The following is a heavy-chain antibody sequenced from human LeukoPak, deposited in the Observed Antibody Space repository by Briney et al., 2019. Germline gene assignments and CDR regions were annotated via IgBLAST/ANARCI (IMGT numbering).Heavy chain of an antibody. CDR2: ISSTSGTI. J-gene: IGHJ4*02. CDR3: ASGYCSAGSCHNFDY. D-gene: IGHD2-15*01. CDR1: VFTFSTYS. Sequence: QRGGSLRVSCAASVFTFSTYSMNWVRQAPGKGLEWVSYISSTSGTIYYADSVKGRFTISRDNAKSSLYLQMNSLRAEDTAVYYCASGYCSAGSCHNFDYWGQGTLVTVSS. V-gene: IGHV3-48*01.